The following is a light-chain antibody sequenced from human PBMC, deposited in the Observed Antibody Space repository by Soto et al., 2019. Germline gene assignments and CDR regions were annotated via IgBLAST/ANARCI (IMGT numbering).Light chain of an antibody. Sequence: DIVLTQSPDSLTVSLGERATINCKSSQSVLYISNNKNYLTWYQQKPGQPPKLLIYWASTRESGVPDRFSGSGSGTDFTLTISGLQAEDVAIYYCQQYYSAPYTFGQGTKLEI. J-gene: IGKJ2*01. V-gene: IGKV4-1*01. CDR2: WAS. CDR3: QQYYSAPYT. CDR1: QSVLYISNNKNY.